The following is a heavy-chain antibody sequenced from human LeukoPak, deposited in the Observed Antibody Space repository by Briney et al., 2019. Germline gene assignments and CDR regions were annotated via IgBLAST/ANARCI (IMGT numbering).Heavy chain of an antibody. V-gene: IGHV4-34*01. D-gene: IGHD6-19*01. Sequence: PSETLCLTCAVYGGSFSGYYWSWIRQPPGKGLEWIGEINHSGSTNYNPSLKSRVTISVDTSKNQFSLKLSSVTAADTAVYYCARGTGTAVYWGQGTLVTVSS. CDR3: ARGTGTAVY. J-gene: IGHJ4*02. CDR2: INHSGST. CDR1: GGSFSGYY.